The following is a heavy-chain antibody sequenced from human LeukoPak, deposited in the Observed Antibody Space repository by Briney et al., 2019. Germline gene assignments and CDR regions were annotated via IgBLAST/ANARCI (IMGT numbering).Heavy chain of an antibody. CDR1: GGSISSYY. D-gene: IGHD3-22*01. J-gene: IGHJ4*02. V-gene: IGHV4-4*07. Sequence: SETLSLTCTVSGGSISSYYWSWIRQPAGKGLEWIGRIYTSGSTNYNPSLKSRVTMSVDTSKNQFSLKLSSVTAADTAVYYCARDRGDSSGYYSPTYYFDYWGREPWSPSPQ. CDR2: IYTSGST. CDR3: ARDRGDSSGYYSPTYYFDY.